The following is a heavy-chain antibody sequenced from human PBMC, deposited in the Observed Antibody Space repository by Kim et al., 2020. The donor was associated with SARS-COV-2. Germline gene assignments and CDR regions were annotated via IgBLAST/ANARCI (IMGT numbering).Heavy chain of an antibody. CDR1: GFTFRDYA. CDR2: ISWNSGSI. J-gene: IGHJ6*03. Sequence: GGSLRLSCEASGFTFRDYAMHWVRQVPGKGLEWVSGISWNSGSIAYADSVKGRFSISRDNAKSSLYLQMNSLRPEDTALYYCVRNAHKTPMYYFYMGVW. V-gene: IGHV3-9*01. D-gene: IGHD2-15*01. CDR3: VRNAHKTPMYYFYMGV.